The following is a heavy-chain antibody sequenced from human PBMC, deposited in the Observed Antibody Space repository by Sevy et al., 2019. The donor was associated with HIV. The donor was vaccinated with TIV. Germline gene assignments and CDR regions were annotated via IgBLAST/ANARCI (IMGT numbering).Heavy chain of an antibody. CDR2: IRYDGSNK. Sequence: GGSLRLSCAASGFTFSSYGMHWVRQAPGKGLEWVSFIRYDGSNKNYADSVKGRFTISRDNSKNTLYLQMNSLRAEDTAVYYCAKEYSYGYYFDYWGQGTLVTVSS. D-gene: IGHD5-18*01. CDR1: GFTFSSYG. J-gene: IGHJ4*02. V-gene: IGHV3-30*02. CDR3: AKEYSYGYYFDY.